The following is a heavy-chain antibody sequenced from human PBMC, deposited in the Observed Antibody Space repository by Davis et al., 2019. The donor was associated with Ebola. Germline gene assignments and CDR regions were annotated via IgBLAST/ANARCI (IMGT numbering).Heavy chain of an antibody. CDR2: IYHSGST. J-gene: IGHJ4*02. D-gene: IGHD2-2*01. V-gene: IGHV4-38-2*02. Sequence: PSETLSLTCTVSGYSISSGYYWGWIRQPPGKGLEWIGSIYHSGSTYYNPSLKSRVTISVDTSKNQFSLKLSSVTAADTAVYYCASFALTRYCSSTSCLDYWGQGTLVTVSS. CDR3: ASFALTRYCSSTSCLDY. CDR1: GYSISSGYY.